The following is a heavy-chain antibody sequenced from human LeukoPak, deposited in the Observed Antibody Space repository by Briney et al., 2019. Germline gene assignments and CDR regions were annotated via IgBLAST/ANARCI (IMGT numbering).Heavy chain of an antibody. Sequence: GGSLRLSCAASGFTFSSYAMSWVRQAPGKGLEWVSAISGSGGSTYYADSVKGRVTISRDNSKNTLYLQMNSLRAEDTAVYYCAKVYCSGGSCYPPRWLDPWGQGTLVTVSS. D-gene: IGHD2-15*01. CDR3: AKVYCSGGSCYPPRWLDP. V-gene: IGHV3-23*01. CDR2: ISGSGGST. CDR1: GFTFSSYA. J-gene: IGHJ5*02.